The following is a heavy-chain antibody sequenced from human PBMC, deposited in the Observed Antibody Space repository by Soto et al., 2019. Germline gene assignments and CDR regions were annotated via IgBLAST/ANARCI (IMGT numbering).Heavy chain of an antibody. CDR1: GYTFTSYA. D-gene: IGHD6-19*01. CDR3: ARDEGRYTNYYGMDV. J-gene: IGHJ6*02. V-gene: IGHV1-3*01. Sequence: QVQLVQSGAEVRKPGASVKVSCKASGYTFTSYAMHWVRQAPGQRLEWMGWINAGNGNTKYSQKFQGRVTITRDTSASTAYMELSSLRSEDTAVYYCARDEGRYTNYYGMDVWGQGTTVTVSS. CDR2: INAGNGNT.